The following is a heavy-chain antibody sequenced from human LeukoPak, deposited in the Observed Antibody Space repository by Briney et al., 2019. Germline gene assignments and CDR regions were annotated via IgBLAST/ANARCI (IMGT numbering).Heavy chain of an antibody. CDR2: IYSGGST. CDR3: ARDLRGIDAFDI. Sequence: GGSLRLSCAASGFTVSSNYMSWVRQAPGKGLEWVSVIYSGGSTYYADSVKGRFTIYRHNSKNTLYLQMNSLRAEDTAVYYCARDLRGIDAFDIWGQGTMVTVSS. J-gene: IGHJ3*02. V-gene: IGHV3-53*04. CDR1: GFTVSSNY. D-gene: IGHD3-16*01.